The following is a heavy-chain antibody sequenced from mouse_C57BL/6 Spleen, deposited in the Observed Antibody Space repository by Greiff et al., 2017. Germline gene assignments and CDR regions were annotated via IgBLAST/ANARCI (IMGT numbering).Heavy chain of an antibody. CDR3: ASSGTTVVADWYIDV. CDR1: GYAFSSYW. J-gene: IGHJ1*03. CDR2: IYPGDGDT. V-gene: IGHV1-80*01. Sequence: VQLQQSGAELVKPGASVKISCKASGYAFSSYWMNWVKQRPGKGLEWIGQIYPGDGDTNYNGKFKGKATMTADKSSSTAYMQLSSLTSEDSAVDFCASSGTTVVADWYIDVWGTGTTVTVSS. D-gene: IGHD1-1*01.